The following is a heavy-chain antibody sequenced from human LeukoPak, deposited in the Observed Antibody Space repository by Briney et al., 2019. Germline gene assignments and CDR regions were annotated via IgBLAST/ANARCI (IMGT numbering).Heavy chain of an antibody. CDR2: ISGSGGST. V-gene: IGHV3-23*01. Sequence: GGSLRLSCAASGFTFSSYATSWVRQAPGKGLEWVSAISGSGGSTYYADSVKGRFTISRDNSKNTPYLQMNSLRAEDTAVYYCARGVRATVTPDFDYWGQGTLVTVSS. D-gene: IGHD4-17*01. J-gene: IGHJ4*02. CDR3: ARGVRATVTPDFDY. CDR1: GFTFSSYA.